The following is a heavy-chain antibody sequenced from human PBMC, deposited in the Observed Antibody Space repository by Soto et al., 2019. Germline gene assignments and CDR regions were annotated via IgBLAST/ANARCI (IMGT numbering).Heavy chain of an antibody. Sequence: PGGSLRLSCTASGFTFGDYAMSWFRQAPGKGLEWVGFIRSKAYGGTTEYAASVKGRFTISRDDSKSIAYLQMNSLKTEDTAVYYCTRTAIAARPVPGRRLWGTFDPWGQGTLVTVSS. CDR3: TRTAIAARPVPGRRLWGTFDP. CDR1: GFTFGDYA. J-gene: IGHJ5*02. D-gene: IGHD6-6*01. CDR2: IRSKAYGGTT. V-gene: IGHV3-49*03.